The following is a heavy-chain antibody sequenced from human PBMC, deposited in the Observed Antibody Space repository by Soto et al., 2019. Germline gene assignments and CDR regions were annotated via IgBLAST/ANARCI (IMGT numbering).Heavy chain of an antibody. CDR1: GYTFTNYA. J-gene: IGHJ4*02. Sequence: QVQLVQSGAEVKRPGSSVKVSCKASGYTFTNYAIHWVRQAPGQRLEWMGWINAGNGNTKYSQKFQDRVTITRDTPGSTVYMALSNLSFEDTAVYYCARDQQLDTGNFDYRGQGTLVTVSS. CDR3: ARDQQLDTGNFDY. CDR2: INAGNGNT. D-gene: IGHD1-1*01. V-gene: IGHV1-3*01.